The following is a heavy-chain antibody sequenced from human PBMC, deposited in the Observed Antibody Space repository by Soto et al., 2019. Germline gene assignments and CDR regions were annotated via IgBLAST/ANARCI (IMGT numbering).Heavy chain of an antibody. V-gene: IGHV1-8*01. CDR1: GYTFTSYD. CDR2: MNPNSGNT. D-gene: IGHD1-1*01. CDR3: ARNKDREQLGGNYYYALDV. Sequence: ASVKVSCKASGYTFTSYDINWVRQATGQGLEWMGWMNPNSGNTGYAQKFQGRVTITADVSTSTAYMELSSLRSEDTAVYYCARNKDREQLGGNYYYALDVWGQGTTVTVSS. J-gene: IGHJ6*02.